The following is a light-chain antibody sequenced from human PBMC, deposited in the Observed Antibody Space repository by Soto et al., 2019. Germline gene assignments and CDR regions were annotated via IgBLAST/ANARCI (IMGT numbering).Light chain of an antibody. Sequence: QSVLTQPASVSGSPGQSITISCTGTSSDVGTYTLVSWYQHHPGKAPKLVIYEVNKRPAGVSKRFSGSKSGDTASLTISGLQAEDEADYYCSSYSGPTTFYVXGTGTKVTVL. CDR2: EVN. CDR1: SSDVGTYTL. V-gene: IGLV2-23*02. J-gene: IGLJ1*01. CDR3: SSYSGPTTFYV.